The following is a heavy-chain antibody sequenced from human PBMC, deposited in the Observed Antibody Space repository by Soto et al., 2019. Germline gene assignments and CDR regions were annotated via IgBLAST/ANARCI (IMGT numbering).Heavy chain of an antibody. V-gene: IGHV1-2*05. D-gene: IGHD2-8*01. Sequence: ASVKVSCEASGYSFTDYHVHWVRQAPGQGLEWLGRINPKSGGTSTAQKFQGWVTMTRDTAITTAYMDLTRLRSDDTVVYYCARGHSTDCSNGVCSFFYNHEMDVWGQGTPITV. CDR2: INPKSGGT. J-gene: IGHJ6*02. CDR3: ARGHSTDCSNGVCSFFYNHEMDV. CDR1: GYSFTDYH.